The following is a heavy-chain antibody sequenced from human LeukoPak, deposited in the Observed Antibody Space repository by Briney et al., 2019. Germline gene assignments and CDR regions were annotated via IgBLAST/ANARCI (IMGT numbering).Heavy chain of an antibody. J-gene: IGHJ6*03. D-gene: IGHD6-6*01. Sequence: SETLSLTCTVSGDSISSSSYYWGWIRQPPGKGREWIGSIYYSGSPYYNPSLKIRVPIPVNPSKTQFSLKLSLVPAPAPLILYCARDFSSSSTVYYYYYMDVWGKGTTVTVSS. V-gene: IGHV4-39*07. CDR2: IYYSGSP. CDR1: GDSISSSSYY. CDR3: ARDFSSSSTVYYYYYMDV.